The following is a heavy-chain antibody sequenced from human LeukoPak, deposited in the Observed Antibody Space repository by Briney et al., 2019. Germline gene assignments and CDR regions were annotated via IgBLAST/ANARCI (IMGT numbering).Heavy chain of an antibody. J-gene: IGHJ4*02. CDR2: IKPDGSEK. Sequence: GGSLRLSCAASGFIFSNYWMSWVRQAPGKGLEWVADIKPDGSEKYYVDSLKGRFTISRDNAKNSLYLQMNSLRVEDTAVYYCARGGNSSWDYWGQGALVTVSS. CDR1: GFIFSNYW. CDR3: ARGGNSSWDY. D-gene: IGHD6-6*01. V-gene: IGHV3-7*01.